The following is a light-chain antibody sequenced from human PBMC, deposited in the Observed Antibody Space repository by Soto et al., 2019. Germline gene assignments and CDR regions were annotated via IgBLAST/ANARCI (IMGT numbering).Light chain of an antibody. Sequence: QSVLTQPPSVSGSPGQSVTISCTGTSTDFVSYNRVSWYQQPPGTAPKLMIYEVSKRPSGVLDRFSGSKSGNTASLTISGLQAADEADYYCSLYTSENAYVFGTGTKLTVL. CDR2: EVS. V-gene: IGLV2-18*01. J-gene: IGLJ1*01. CDR3: SLYTSENAYV. CDR1: STDFVSYNR.